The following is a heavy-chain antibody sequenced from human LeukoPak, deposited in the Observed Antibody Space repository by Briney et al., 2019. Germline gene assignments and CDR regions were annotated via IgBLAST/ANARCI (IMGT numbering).Heavy chain of an antibody. V-gene: IGHV3-53*01. CDR2: IYSGGST. J-gene: IGHJ6*02. Sequence: GGSLRLSCAASGFTVSSNYMSWVRQAPGKGLEWVSVIYSGGSTYYLDSVKGRFTISRDNSKNTLYLQMNSLRAEDTAVYYCARAQDIVVVPAAIAYYYYGMDVWGQGTTVTVSS. CDR1: GFTVSSNY. D-gene: IGHD2-2*01. CDR3: ARAQDIVVVPAAIAYYYYGMDV.